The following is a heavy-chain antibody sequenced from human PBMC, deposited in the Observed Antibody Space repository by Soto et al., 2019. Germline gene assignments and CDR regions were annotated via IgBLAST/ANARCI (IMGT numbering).Heavy chain of an antibody. J-gene: IGHJ4*02. D-gene: IGHD3-22*01. V-gene: IGHV1-3*01. Sequence: EASVKVSCKASGYTFTSYAVHWVRQAPGQRLEWMGWINAGNGNTKYSRKFQGRVTITRDTSASTAYMELSSLRSDDTAVYYCAREGYYYDSTPLDYWGQGTLVTVSS. CDR1: GYTFTSYA. CDR3: AREGYYYDSTPLDY. CDR2: INAGNGNT.